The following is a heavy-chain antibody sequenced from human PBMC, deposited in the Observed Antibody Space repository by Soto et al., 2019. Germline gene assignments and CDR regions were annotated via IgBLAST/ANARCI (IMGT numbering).Heavy chain of an antibody. D-gene: IGHD3-3*01. J-gene: IGHJ6*02. Sequence: GASVKVSCKASGGTFSSYAISWVRQAPGQGLEWMGGIIPIFGTANYAQKFQGRVTITADESTSTAYMELSSLRSEDTAVYYCARDRRPTSAIFAVGIIPRHRNVGMDVWGQGTTVPVYS. V-gene: IGHV1-69*13. CDR3: ARDRRPTSAIFAVGIIPRHRNVGMDV. CDR1: GGTFSSYA. CDR2: IIPIFGTA.